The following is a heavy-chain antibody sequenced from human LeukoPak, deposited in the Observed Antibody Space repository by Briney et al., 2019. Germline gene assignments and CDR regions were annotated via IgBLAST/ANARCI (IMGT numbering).Heavy chain of an antibody. D-gene: IGHD6-19*01. CDR2: INHSGST. CDR3: ARHMYSSGWYNFDY. V-gene: IGHV4-34*01. Sequence: SETLSLTCAVYGGSFSGYYWSWIRQPPGKGLEWIGEINHSGSTNYNPSLKSRVTISVDTSKNQFSLKLSSVTAADTAVYHCARHMYSSGWYNFDYWGQGTLVTVSS. CDR1: GGSFSGYY. J-gene: IGHJ4*02.